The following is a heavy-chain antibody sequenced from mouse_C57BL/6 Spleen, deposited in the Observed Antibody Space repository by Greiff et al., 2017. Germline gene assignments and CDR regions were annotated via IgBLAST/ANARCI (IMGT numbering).Heavy chain of an antibody. D-gene: IGHD4-1*01. CDR1: GFTFSSYA. V-gene: IGHV5-4*01. J-gene: IGHJ2*01. Sequence: EVHLVESGGGLVKPGGSLKLSCAASGFTFSSYAMSWVRQTPEKRLEWVATISDGGSYTYYPDNVKGRFTISRDNAKNNLYLQMSHLKSEDTAMYYCARAGDWDLLFDYWGQGTTLTVSS. CDR3: ARAGDWDLLFDY. CDR2: ISDGGSYT.